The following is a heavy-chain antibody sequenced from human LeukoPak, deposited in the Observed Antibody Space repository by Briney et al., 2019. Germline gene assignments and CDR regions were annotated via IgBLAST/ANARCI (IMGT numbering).Heavy chain of an antibody. V-gene: IGHV3-9*01. J-gene: IGHJ4*02. D-gene: IGHD6-13*01. CDR1: GFTFDDYA. CDR2: ISWNSGSI. CDR3: AKVTGIAAAGPFDY. Sequence: GGSLRLSCVASGFTFDDYAMHWVRQAPGKGLEWVSGISWNSGSIGYADSVKGRFTISRDNAKNSLYLQMNSLRAEDTALYYYAKVTGIAAAGPFDYWGQGTLVTVSS.